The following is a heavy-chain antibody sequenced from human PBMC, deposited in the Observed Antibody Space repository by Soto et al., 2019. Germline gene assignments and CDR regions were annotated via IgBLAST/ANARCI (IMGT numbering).Heavy chain of an antibody. D-gene: IGHD2-15*01. V-gene: IGHV3-21*01. CDR3: ARDPCGGSCYSRLYYYYYYGMDV. Sequence: GGSLRLSCASSVFTFSSYSMNCVRQSPGKWLEWVSSISSSSSYIYYADSVKGRFTISRDNAKNSLYLQMNSLRAEDTAVYYCARDPCGGSCYSRLYYYYYYGMDVWGQGTTVIVSS. CDR1: VFTFSSYS. J-gene: IGHJ6*02. CDR2: ISSSSSYI.